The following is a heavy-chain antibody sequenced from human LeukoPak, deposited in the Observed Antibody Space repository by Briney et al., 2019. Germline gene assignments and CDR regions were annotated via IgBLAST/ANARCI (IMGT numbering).Heavy chain of an antibody. V-gene: IGHV1-69*06. CDR1: GGTFSSYA. D-gene: IGHD3-16*02. CDR2: IIPIFGTA. Sequence: ASVKVSCKASGGTFSSYAISWVRQAPGQGLEWMGGIIPIFGTANYAQKFQGRVTITADKSTSTAYMELSSLRSEDTAVYYCARDVGYYDYVWGSYRYTPPDYWGRGTLVTVSS. CDR3: ARDVGYYDYVWGSYRYTPPDY. J-gene: IGHJ4*02.